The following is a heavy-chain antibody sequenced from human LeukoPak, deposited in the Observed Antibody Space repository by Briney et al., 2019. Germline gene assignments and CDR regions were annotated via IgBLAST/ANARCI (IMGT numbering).Heavy chain of an antibody. V-gene: IGHV1-24*01. CDR1: GYTLTELS. CDR3: ATIPRHYYDSSGFYYFDY. CDR2: FDPEDGET. J-gene: IGHJ4*02. Sequence: GASVKGSCKVSGYTLTELSMHWVRQAPGKGLEWMGGFDPEDGETIYAQKFQGRVTMTEDTSTDTAYMELSSLRSEDTAVYYCATIPRHYYDSSGFYYFDYWGQGTLVTVSS. D-gene: IGHD3-22*01.